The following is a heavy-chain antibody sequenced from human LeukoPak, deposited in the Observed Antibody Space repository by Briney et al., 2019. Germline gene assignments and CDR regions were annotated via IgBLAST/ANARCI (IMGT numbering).Heavy chain of an antibody. V-gene: IGHV3-30-3*01. J-gene: IGHJ4*02. CDR3: ARPRLSIVVVTAFDY. Sequence: GGSLRLSCAASGFTFSTYWMTWVRQAPGKGLEWVAVISYDGSNKYYADSVKGRFTISRDNSKNTLYLQMNSLRAEDTAVYYCARPRLSIVVVTAFDYWGQGTLVTVSS. CDR2: ISYDGSNK. D-gene: IGHD2-21*02. CDR1: GFTFSTYW.